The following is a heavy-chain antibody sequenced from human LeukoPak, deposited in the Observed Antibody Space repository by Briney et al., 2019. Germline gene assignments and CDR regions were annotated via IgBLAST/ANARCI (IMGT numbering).Heavy chain of an antibody. CDR2: ISSSSTI. D-gene: IGHD3-16*01. Sequence: GGSLRLSCAASGFTFSSCSMNWVRQAPGKGREWVSYISSSSTIYYSDSVKGRFTISTDNAKTSVYLQINSLRAEDTVVYYCARVVWAFDYWGQGTLVTVSS. CDR3: ARVVWAFDY. J-gene: IGHJ4*02. V-gene: IGHV3-48*04. CDR1: GFTFSSCS.